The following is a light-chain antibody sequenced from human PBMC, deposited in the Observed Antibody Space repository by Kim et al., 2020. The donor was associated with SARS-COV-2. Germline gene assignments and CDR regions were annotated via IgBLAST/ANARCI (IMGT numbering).Light chain of an antibody. V-gene: IGLV3-21*04. Sequence: VAPGKTARSTCGGNNIGSKSVHWYQQKPGQAPVLVIYYDSDRPSGIPERFSGSNSGNTATLTISRVEAGDEADYYCQVWDSSSYVVFGGGTQLTVL. J-gene: IGLJ2*01. CDR3: QVWDSSSYVV. CDR1: NIGSKS. CDR2: YDS.